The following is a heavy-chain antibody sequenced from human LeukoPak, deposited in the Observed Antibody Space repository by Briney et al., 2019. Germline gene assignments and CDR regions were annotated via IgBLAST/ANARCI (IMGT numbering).Heavy chain of an antibody. CDR3: ARAEQLVKVTLDY. CDR1: GFIFSSYG. D-gene: IGHD6-13*01. CDR2: IRYDGSNK. Sequence: GGSLRLSCAASGFIFSSYGMHWVRQAPGKGLEWVAFIRYDGSNKYYADSVKGRFTISGDNSKNTLYLQMNSLRAEDTAVYYCARAEQLVKVTLDYWGQGTLVTVSS. J-gene: IGHJ4*02. V-gene: IGHV3-30*02.